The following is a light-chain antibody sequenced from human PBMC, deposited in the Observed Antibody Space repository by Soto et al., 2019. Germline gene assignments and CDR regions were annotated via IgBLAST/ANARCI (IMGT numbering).Light chain of an antibody. Sequence: EIVLTQSPATLSLSPGERATLSCSASQSVNSYLAWYQQKPGQAPRLLIYDASNRATGIPARFSGSGSETDFPLTISSLEPEDFAVYYCQQRATWPYTFGQGTKLEIK. V-gene: IGKV3-11*01. CDR1: QSVNSY. CDR3: QQRATWPYT. J-gene: IGKJ2*01. CDR2: DAS.